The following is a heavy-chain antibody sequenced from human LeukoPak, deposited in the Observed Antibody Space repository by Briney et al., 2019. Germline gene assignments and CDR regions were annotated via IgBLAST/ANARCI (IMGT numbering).Heavy chain of an antibody. Sequence: PGGSLRLSCAASGFTFSSYAMSWVRQAPGKGLEWVSAISGSGGSTYYADSVKGRFTISRDNSKNTLYLQMNSLRAEDTAVYYCAKVQLAYCGSDCSPDLDFFDYWGQGTLVTVSS. CDR2: ISGSGGST. V-gene: IGHV3-23*01. D-gene: IGHD2-21*02. J-gene: IGHJ4*02. CDR3: AKVQLAYCGSDCSPDLDFFDY. CDR1: GFTFSSYA.